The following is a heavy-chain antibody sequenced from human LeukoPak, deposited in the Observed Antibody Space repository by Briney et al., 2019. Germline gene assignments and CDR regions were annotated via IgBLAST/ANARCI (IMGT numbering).Heavy chain of an antibody. CDR1: GFTVSSNY. CDR2: IYSGGST. CDR3: AREVRITMMKAFDI. J-gene: IGHJ3*02. Sequence: GGSLRLSCAASGFTVSSNYMSWVRQAPGKGLEWVSVIYSGGSTYYADFVKGRFTISRDNSKNTLYLQMNSLRAEDTAVYYCAREVRITMMKAFDIWGQGTMVTVSS. D-gene: IGHD3-22*01. V-gene: IGHV3-53*01.